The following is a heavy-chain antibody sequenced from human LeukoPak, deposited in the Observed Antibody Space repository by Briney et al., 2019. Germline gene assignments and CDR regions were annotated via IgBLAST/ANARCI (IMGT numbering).Heavy chain of an antibody. CDR3: AARKVRGVWFYLDY. Sequence: GGSLRLSCAASGFTVSAYAMAWVRQAPGKGLEWVSTIYDDNTYYADSVKGRFAISTDNSKNTLYPQMNSLRVEDTAVYFCAARKVRGVWFYLDYWGQGTLVTVSS. CDR1: GFTVSAYA. D-gene: IGHD3-10*01. V-gene: IGHV3-23*01. CDR2: IYDDNT. J-gene: IGHJ4*02.